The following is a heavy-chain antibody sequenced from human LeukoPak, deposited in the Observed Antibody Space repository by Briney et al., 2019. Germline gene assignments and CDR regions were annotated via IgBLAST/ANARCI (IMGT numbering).Heavy chain of an antibody. CDR2: IYYSGST. Sequence: SETLSLTCTVSGGSISSYYWSWIRQPPGKGLEWIGYIYYSGSTHYNPSLKSRVTISVDTSKNQFSLKLSSVTAADTAVYYCARVSGYSQNWFDPWGQGTLVTVSS. CDR3: ARVSGYSQNWFDP. J-gene: IGHJ5*02. CDR1: GGSISSYY. V-gene: IGHV4-59*01. D-gene: IGHD5-12*01.